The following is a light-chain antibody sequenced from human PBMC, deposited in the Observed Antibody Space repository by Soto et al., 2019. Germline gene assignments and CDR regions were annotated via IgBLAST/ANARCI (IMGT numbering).Light chain of an antibody. CDR1: QSVSSSS. Sequence: EIVLTQSPGTLSLSPGERATLSCRASQSVSSSSLAWYQQKPGQAPRLLIYDAYNRATGIPPRFSGSGSGTDFTLTISSLEPEDSAVYYCQQRHMWPITFGQGTRLEIK. CDR2: DAY. J-gene: IGKJ5*01. CDR3: QQRHMWPIT. V-gene: IGKV3D-20*02.